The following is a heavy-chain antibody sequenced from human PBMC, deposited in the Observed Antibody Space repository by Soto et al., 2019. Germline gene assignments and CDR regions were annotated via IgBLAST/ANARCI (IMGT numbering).Heavy chain of an antibody. D-gene: IGHD3-10*01. CDR1: GYSFTSYW. CDR2: IYPGDSDT. J-gene: IGHJ4*02. V-gene: IGHV5-51*01. Sequence: GESLKISCKGSGYSFTSYWIGWVRQMPGKGLEWMGIIYPGDSDTRYSPSFQGQVTISADKSISTAYLQWSSLKASDTAMYYCARPRGPMVRGVITLNYFDYWGQGTLVTVSS. CDR3: ARPRGPMVRGVITLNYFDY.